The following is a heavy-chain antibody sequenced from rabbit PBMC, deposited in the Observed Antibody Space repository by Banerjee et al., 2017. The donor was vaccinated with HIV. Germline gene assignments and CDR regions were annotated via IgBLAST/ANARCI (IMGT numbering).Heavy chain of an antibody. CDR3: ARDLAGVIGWNFNL. CDR2: INTGTGNT. V-gene: IGHV1S45*01. D-gene: IGHD4-1*01. Sequence: QEQLVESGGGLVTLGGSLKLSCKASRIDFSTYGISWVRQAPGKGLEWIACINTGTGNTVYASWAKGRFTISRTSSTTVTLQMTSLTAADTATYFCARDLAGVIGWNFNLWGPGTLVTVS. J-gene: IGHJ4*01. CDR1: RIDFSTYG.